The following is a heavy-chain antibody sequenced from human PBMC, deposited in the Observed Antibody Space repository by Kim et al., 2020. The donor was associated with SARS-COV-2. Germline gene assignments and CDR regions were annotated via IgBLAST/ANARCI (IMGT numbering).Heavy chain of an antibody. Sequence: SETLSLTCSVSGGSVSIGGYYWNWIRQSPGKGLEWLGSIYYSGDIYYAPSLESRLTISMDTSKKQFSLKLSSVTAADTAVYFCARESVTRAFDIWGQGTMVTVSS. J-gene: IGHJ3*02. CDR2: IYYSGDI. CDR1: GGSVSIGGYY. D-gene: IGHD2-21*02. CDR3: ARESVTRAFDI. V-gene: IGHV4-31*03.